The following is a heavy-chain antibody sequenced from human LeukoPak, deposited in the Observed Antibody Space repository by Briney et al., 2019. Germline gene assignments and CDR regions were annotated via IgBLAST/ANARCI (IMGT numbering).Heavy chain of an antibody. CDR3: ARAPNYYDSSGYYYYFDY. V-gene: IGHV4-38-2*02. Sequence: SETLSLTCTVSGYSISSGYYWGWIRQPPGKGLEWIRSIYHSGSTYYNPSLKSRVTISVDTSKNQFSLKLSSVTAADTAVYYCARAPNYYDSSGYYYYFDYWGQGTLVTVSS. J-gene: IGHJ4*02. CDR1: GYSISSGYY. D-gene: IGHD3-22*01. CDR2: IYHSGST.